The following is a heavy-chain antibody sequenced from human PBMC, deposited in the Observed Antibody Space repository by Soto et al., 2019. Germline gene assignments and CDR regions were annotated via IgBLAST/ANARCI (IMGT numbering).Heavy chain of an antibody. Sequence: QLQLQESGPGLVKPSETLSLTCTVSGGSISSSSYYWGWIRQPPGKGLEWIGSIYYSGSTYYNPSLKSRVTISVDTSKHQFSLKLSSVTAADTAVDYCARLGNDFWSGLYYMDVWGKGTTVTVSS. V-gene: IGHV4-39*01. CDR1: GGSISSSSYY. D-gene: IGHD3-3*01. CDR2: IYYSGST. J-gene: IGHJ6*03. CDR3: ARLGNDFWSGLYYMDV.